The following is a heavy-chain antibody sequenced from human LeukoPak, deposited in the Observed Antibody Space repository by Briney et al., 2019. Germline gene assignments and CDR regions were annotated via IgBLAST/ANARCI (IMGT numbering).Heavy chain of an antibody. J-gene: IGHJ5*02. CDR3: ARSYSSSSNWFDP. Sequence: ASVKVSCKASGYTFTAYFMHWVRQAPGQGLEWMGWINPNSGGAKYAQKFQGRVTMTRDRSISTAYMELSSLTSDDTAVYYCARSYSSSSNWFDPWGQGTLVTVSS. D-gene: IGHD6-6*01. CDR2: INPNSGGA. CDR1: GYTFTAYF. V-gene: IGHV1-2*02.